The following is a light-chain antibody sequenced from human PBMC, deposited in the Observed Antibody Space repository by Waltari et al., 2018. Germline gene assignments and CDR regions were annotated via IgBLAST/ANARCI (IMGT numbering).Light chain of an antibody. CDR2: EGN. CDR1: SSDVGTYNF. CDR3: YSYAGSGTWV. J-gene: IGLJ3*02. V-gene: IGLV2-23*01. Sequence: QSALTQPASVSGSPGQSITISCTGTSSDVGTYNFSSWYQRNPGKAPKLMIYEGNKRPSGVYNRFSGSTAGNTASLTISGLQAEDEADYYCYSYAGSGTWVFGGGTKLTVL.